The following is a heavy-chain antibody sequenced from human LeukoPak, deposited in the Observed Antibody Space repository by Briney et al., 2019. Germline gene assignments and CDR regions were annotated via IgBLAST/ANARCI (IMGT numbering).Heavy chain of an antibody. J-gene: IGHJ4*02. Sequence: GSPRLSCAASGFTFSYFLMHWVCQAPGKGLEWVSLIYEDGSFTRYADSVKGRLTISRDNAKNTLYLHMNSLRAEDTAVYFCAKDRSGSIDYWGQGTLVTVSS. V-gene: IGHV3-74*01. CDR2: IYEDGSFT. CDR1: GFTFSYFL. D-gene: IGHD3-3*01. CDR3: AKDRSGSIDY.